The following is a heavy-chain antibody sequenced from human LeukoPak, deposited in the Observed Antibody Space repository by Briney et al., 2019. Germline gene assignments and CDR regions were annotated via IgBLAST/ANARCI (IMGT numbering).Heavy chain of an antibody. Sequence: PSETLSLTCTVSGGSVSSGSYYWSWIRQPPGKGLEWIGYIYYSGSTNYNPSLKSRVTISVDTSKNQFSLKLSSVTAADTAVYYCASMIRGYSYGPDYWGQGTLVTVSS. CDR2: IYYSGST. CDR3: ASMIRGYSYGPDY. D-gene: IGHD5-18*01. CDR1: GGSVSSGSYY. J-gene: IGHJ4*02. V-gene: IGHV4-61*01.